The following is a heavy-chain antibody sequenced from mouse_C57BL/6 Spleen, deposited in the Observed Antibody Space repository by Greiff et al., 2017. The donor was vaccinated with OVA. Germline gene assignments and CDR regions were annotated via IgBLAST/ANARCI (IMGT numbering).Heavy chain of an antibody. CDR3: TRGTTVEFDY. D-gene: IGHD1-1*01. CDR2: ISSGGDYI. CDR1: GFTFSSYA. J-gene: IGHJ2*01. Sequence: EVKLMESGEGLVKPGGSLKLSCAASGFTFSSYAMSWVRQTPEKRLEWVAYISSGGDYIYYADTVKGRFTISRDNARNTLYLQMSSLKSEDTAMYYCTRGTTVEFDYWGQGTTLTVSS. V-gene: IGHV5-9-1*02.